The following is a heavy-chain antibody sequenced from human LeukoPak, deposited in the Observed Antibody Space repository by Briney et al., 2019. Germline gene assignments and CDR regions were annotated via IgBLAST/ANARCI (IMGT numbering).Heavy chain of an antibody. Sequence: ASVKVSCKASGYTFTSYYMHWVRQAPGQGLEWMGIINPSGGSTSYAQKFQGRVTMTRDTSTSTVYMELSSLRSEDTAVYYCATGASKYYYDSSGYPFDYWGQGTLVTISS. CDR3: ATGASKYYYDSSGYPFDY. J-gene: IGHJ4*02. V-gene: IGHV1-46*01. CDR2: INPSGGST. CDR1: GYTFTSYY. D-gene: IGHD3-22*01.